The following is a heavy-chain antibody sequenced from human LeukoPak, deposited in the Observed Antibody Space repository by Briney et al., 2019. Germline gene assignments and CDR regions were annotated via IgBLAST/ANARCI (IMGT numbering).Heavy chain of an antibody. D-gene: IGHD3-22*01. CDR2: IDTKTGNP. Sequence: ASVKVSCKASGYAFSSCAINWVRQAPGQGLEYMGWIDTKTGNPTYAQGFTGRFVFSLDTSVSTAYLQISSLKAEDTAVYYCAIHPSDSSGYFSYWGQGALVTVSS. CDR3: AIHPSDSSGYFSY. J-gene: IGHJ4*02. V-gene: IGHV7-4-1*02. CDR1: GYAFSSCA.